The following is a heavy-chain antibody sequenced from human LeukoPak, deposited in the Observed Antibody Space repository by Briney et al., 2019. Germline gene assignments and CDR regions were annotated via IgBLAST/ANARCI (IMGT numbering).Heavy chain of an antibody. CDR1: GYTFTSYG. V-gene: IGHV1-18*04. D-gene: IGHD3-10*01. CDR2: ISAYNGNT. J-gene: IGHJ4*01. Sequence: PGASVKVSCKASGYTFTSYGTSWVRQAPGQGLEWMGWISAYNGNTNYAQKLQGRVTMTTDTSTSTAYMELRSLRSDDTAVYYCARESMYYYGSGSYYKGGYYFDYWGHGTLVTVSS. CDR3: ARESMYYYGSGSYYKGGYYFDY.